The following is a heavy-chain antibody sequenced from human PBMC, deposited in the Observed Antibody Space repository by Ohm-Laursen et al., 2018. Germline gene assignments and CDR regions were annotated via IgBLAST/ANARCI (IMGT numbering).Heavy chain of an antibody. CDR2: INPNSGGT. D-gene: IGHD6-13*01. CDR3: ARVASYSSSWCIDY. CDR1: GYTFTGYY. V-gene: IGHV1-2*02. Sequence: ASVKVSCKASGYTFTGYYMHWVRQAPGQGLEWMGWINPNSGGTNYAQKFQGRVTMTRDTSISTAYMELSRLRSDDTAVYYCARVASYSSSWCIDYWGQGTLVTVSS. J-gene: IGHJ4*02.